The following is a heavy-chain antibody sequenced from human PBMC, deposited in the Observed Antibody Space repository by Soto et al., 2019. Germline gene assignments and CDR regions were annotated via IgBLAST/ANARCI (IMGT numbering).Heavy chain of an antibody. V-gene: IGHV4-39*01. CDR1: GGSISSSSYY. Sequence: SETLSLTCTVSGGSISSSSYYWGWIRQPPGKGLEWIGSIYYSGSTYYNPSLKSRVTISVDTSKNQFSLKLSSVTAADTAVYYCARSYGSGSYRVWGQGTLVTVSS. J-gene: IGHJ4*02. CDR2: IYYSGST. D-gene: IGHD3-10*01. CDR3: ARSYGSGSYRV.